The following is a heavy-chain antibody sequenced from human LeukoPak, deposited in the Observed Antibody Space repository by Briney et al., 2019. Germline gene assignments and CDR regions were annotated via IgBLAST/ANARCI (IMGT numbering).Heavy chain of an antibody. V-gene: IGHV1-18*01. CDR2: ISPYNGNT. CDR1: GYTFTSYG. Sequence: GASVKVSCNTSGYTFTSYGISWVRQAPGQGLEWMGWISPYNGNTNYAQNLQGRVTMTTDTSTSTAYMELSRLRSDDTAVYYCARDGGDYGDYPPDYWGQGTLVTVSS. J-gene: IGHJ4*02. CDR3: ARDGGDYGDYPPDY. D-gene: IGHD4-17*01.